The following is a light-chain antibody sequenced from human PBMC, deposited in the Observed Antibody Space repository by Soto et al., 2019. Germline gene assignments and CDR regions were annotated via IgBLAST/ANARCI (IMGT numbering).Light chain of an antibody. V-gene: IGKV3-15*01. J-gene: IGKJ2*01. CDR3: QQYNNWPPYT. Sequence: EIVMTQSPATLSVSPGDRATLSCTASQSVNSDLAWYQQKPGQSPRLLIYGASTRATGVPARFSGSGSGTEFTLTITSLQSEDFAIYYCQQYNNWPPYTFGQATKLEIK. CDR1: QSVNSD. CDR2: GAS.